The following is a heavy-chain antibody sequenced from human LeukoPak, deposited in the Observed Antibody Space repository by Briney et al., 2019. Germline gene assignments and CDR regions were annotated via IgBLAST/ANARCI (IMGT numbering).Heavy chain of an antibody. CDR3: ARGHDYGDYGYMDV. J-gene: IGHJ6*03. CDR2: IKQDGSEK. Sequence: GGSLRLSCAASEFSVGSNYMTWVRQAPGKGLEWVANIKQDGSEKYYVDSVKGRFTISRDNAKNSLYPQMNSLRAEDTAVYYCARGHDYGDYGYMDVWGKGTTVTVSS. CDR1: EFSVGSNY. D-gene: IGHD4-17*01. V-gene: IGHV3-7*04.